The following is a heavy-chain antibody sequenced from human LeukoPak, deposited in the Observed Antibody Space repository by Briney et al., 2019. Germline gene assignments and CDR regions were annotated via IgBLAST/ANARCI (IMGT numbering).Heavy chain of an antibody. J-gene: IGHJ4*02. CDR3: ARAKRWIGSSWHFDN. CDR1: ESLVSSNY. Sequence: PGGSLRLTCAASESLVSSNYMSWVRQAPGKGLEWVSVIYGGGKTYYADSVKGRFTISRDNSKNTLYLQMNSLRPEDTAVYYCARAKRWIGSSWHFDNWGQGTLVTVSS. V-gene: IGHV3-66*02. D-gene: IGHD6-13*01. CDR2: IYGGGKT.